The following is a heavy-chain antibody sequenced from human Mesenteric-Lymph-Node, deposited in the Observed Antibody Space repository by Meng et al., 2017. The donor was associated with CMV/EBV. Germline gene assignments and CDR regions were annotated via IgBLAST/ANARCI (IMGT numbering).Heavy chain of an antibody. V-gene: IGHV3-23*01. CDR2: ISGSGGST. CDR3: AKATYIVVVVAAYGLDV. D-gene: IGHD2-15*01. Sequence: GGSLRLSCAASGFTFSSYAMTWVRQAPGKGLEWVSSISGSGGSTHYADSVKGRFTISRDNSNNTLYLQMNGLRAEDTARYYCAKATYIVVVVAAYGLDVWGQGTTVTVSS. J-gene: IGHJ6*02. CDR1: GFTFSSYA.